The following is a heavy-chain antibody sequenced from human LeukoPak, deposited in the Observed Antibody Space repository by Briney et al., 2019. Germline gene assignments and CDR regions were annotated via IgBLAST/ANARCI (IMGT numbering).Heavy chain of an antibody. CDR3: ARDVGPGDY. J-gene: IGHJ4*02. D-gene: IGHD3-10*01. CDR1: GFTFSSYA. V-gene: IGHV3-7*01. Sequence: GGSLRLSCAASGFTFSSYAMSWVRQAPGKGLEWVANIKQDGSEKYYVDSVKGRFTISRDNAKNSLYLQLNSLRADDAAVYYCARDVGPGDYWGQGTLVTVSS. CDR2: IKQDGSEK.